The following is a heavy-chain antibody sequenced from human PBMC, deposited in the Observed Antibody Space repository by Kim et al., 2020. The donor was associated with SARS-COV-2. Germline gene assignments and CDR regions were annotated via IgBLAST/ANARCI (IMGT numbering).Heavy chain of an antibody. CDR1: GVSFDSSA. Sequence: GGSLRLSCAASGVSFDSSAMNWVRQAPGKGLEWVAVISFDGRNKAYADSVEGRFTISRDNSKSTLHLQMNSLRAEDTAVYYCARGNYYESVSLSDYYNGMDVWGQGTTGTVSS. CDR2: ISFDGRNK. D-gene: IGHD3-10*01. CDR3: ARGNYYESVSLSDYYNGMDV. V-gene: IGHV3-30-3*01. J-gene: IGHJ6*02.